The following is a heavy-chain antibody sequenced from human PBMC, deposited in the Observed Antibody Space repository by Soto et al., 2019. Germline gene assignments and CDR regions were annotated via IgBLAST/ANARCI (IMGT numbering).Heavy chain of an antibody. CDR1: GLTSGPYG. CDR2: ISGSGFST. Sequence: GRSLRLSCAASGLTSGPYGMTWVRQAPGRGLEWVSTISGSGFSTHYAESVKGRLTIPRDDSKNTLYLQMNSLRVEDTAVYYCAKDPPWTVGPLAMDVWGQGTTVTVSS. V-gene: IGHV3-23*01. J-gene: IGHJ6*02. D-gene: IGHD2-2*01. CDR3: AKDPPWTVGPLAMDV.